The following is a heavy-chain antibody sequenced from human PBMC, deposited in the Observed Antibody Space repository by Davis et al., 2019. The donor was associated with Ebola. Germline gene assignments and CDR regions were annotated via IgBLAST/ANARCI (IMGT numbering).Heavy chain of an antibody. CDR1: GFTFSSYS. CDR3: ARARGVTTH. CDR2: IKQDGSEK. Sequence: PGGSLRLSCAASGFTFSSYSMNWVRQAPGKGLEWVANIKQDGSEKYYVDSVKGRFTISRDNAKNSLYLQMNSLRAEDTAVYYCARARGVTTHWGQGTLVTVSS. V-gene: IGHV3-7*01. D-gene: IGHD4-11*01. J-gene: IGHJ4*02.